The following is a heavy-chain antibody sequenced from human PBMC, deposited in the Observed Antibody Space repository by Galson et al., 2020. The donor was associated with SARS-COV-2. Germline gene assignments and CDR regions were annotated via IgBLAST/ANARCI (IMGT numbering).Heavy chain of an antibody. CDR2: ISANSGDT. CDR3: AMAHRTNSGGLVDY. D-gene: IGHD1-26*01. Sequence: ASVKVSCQASGYTFISYPISRVRQAPGQGLEWVGGISANSGDTNYAQNFLGRVTMTTDTSTSTAYMELRGLRSDDTAVYYCAMAHRTNSGGLVDYWGQGTLVTVSS. J-gene: IGHJ4*02. V-gene: IGHV1-18*01. CDR1: GYTFISYP.